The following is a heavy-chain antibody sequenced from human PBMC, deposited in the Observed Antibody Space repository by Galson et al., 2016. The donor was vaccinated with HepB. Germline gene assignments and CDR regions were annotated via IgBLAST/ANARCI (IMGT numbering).Heavy chain of an antibody. Sequence: SVKVSCKASGGTFSSYAISWVRQAPGQGLEWIGGIISVYGTAKYAQKFQGRLTITADESTSTVDMELSSLKSEDTAVYYCATREWEGYLQNWGQGTLVTVSS. CDR3: ATREWEGYLQN. V-gene: IGHV1-69*13. J-gene: IGHJ1*01. CDR1: GGTFSSYA. D-gene: IGHD1-26*01. CDR2: IISVYGTA.